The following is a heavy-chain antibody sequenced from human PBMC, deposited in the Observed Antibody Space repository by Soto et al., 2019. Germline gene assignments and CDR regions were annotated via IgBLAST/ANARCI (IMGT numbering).Heavy chain of an antibody. CDR2: ISGSGGST. Sequence: GGSLRLSCAASGFTFSSYAMSWVRQAPGKGLEWVSAISGSGGSTYYADSVKGRFTISRDNSKNTRYLQLNSLRAEETAVYYCAKVVFAPGIAAAGWFDLWGKGTLVTVSS. J-gene: IGHJ5*02. D-gene: IGHD6-13*01. V-gene: IGHV3-23*01. CDR3: AKVVFAPGIAAAGWFDL. CDR1: GFTFSSYA.